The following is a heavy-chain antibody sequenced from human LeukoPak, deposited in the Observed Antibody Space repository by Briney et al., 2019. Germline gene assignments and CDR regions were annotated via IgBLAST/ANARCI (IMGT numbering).Heavy chain of an antibody. Sequence: PGGSLRLSCAASGFTFSSSSMNWVRQGPGKGLEWVSSISSSSSYIYYADSVKGRFTISRDNAKNSLYLQMNSLRAEDTAVYYCARDFGVGVPGSYYGMDVWGQGTTVTVSS. V-gene: IGHV3-21*01. CDR1: GFTFSSSS. J-gene: IGHJ6*02. CDR3: ARDFGVGVPGSYYGMDV. D-gene: IGHD3-16*01. CDR2: ISSSSSYI.